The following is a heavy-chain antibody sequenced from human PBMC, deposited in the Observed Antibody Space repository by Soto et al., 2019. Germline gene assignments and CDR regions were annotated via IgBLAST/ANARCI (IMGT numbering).Heavy chain of an antibody. V-gene: IGHV1-18*01. CDR1: GYTFRKYD. J-gene: IGHJ6*02. D-gene: IGHD5-12*01. Sequence: QVQLVQSGAEVKRPGASVKVSCKASGYTFRKYDVAWVRRAPGHGLEWMGWISISTGKTYYQESLKGRVTMTMDTGTTTAYMEVRSLRSDDTAVYYCARKGYIGNFGLDVWGQGTTGTVAS. CDR2: ISISTGKT. CDR3: ARKGYIGNFGLDV.